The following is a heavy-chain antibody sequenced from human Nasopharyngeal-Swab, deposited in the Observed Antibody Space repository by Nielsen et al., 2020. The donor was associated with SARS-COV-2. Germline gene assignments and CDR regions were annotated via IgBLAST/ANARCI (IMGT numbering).Heavy chain of an antibody. CDR2: ISGYNGNT. J-gene: IGHJ2*01. D-gene: IGHD6-19*01. CDR3: ARDLYSSGWYRTNWYFDL. CDR1: GYTFTSYG. Sequence: ASVKVSCKASGYTFTSYGITWVRQAPGQGLEWMGWISGYNGNTKYAQKLQGRVTMTTDTSTSTAYMELSSLRSEDTAVYYCARDLYSSGWYRTNWYFDLWGRGTLVTVSS. V-gene: IGHV1-18*04.